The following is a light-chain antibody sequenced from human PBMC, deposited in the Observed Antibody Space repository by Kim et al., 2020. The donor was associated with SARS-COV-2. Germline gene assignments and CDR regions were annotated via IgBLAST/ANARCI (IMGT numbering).Light chain of an antibody. CDR1: QSVLYSSNNKNY. V-gene: IGKV4-1*01. J-gene: IGKJ1*01. CDR3: QQYYSVPQR. CDR2: WAS. Sequence: ATSHCKSSQSVLYSSNNKNYLPWFQQNPGQPPKLLSRWASTRGSGVPDRFSGSGSGTDFTLTISSVQPEDAAVYYCQQYYSVPQRFGQWTKVDIK.